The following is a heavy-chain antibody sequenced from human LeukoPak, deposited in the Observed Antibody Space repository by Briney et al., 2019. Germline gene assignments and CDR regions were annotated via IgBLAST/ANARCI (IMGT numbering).Heavy chain of an antibody. V-gene: IGHV1-24*01. D-gene: IGHD4-17*01. CDR1: GYTLTELS. Sequence: ASVKVSCKVSGYTLTELSMHWVRQAPGKGLGWMGGFDPEDGETIYAQKFQGRVTMTEDTSTDTAYMELSSLRSEDTAVYYCATAYQLRWQNAFDIWGQGTMVTVSS. CDR2: FDPEDGET. J-gene: IGHJ3*02. CDR3: ATAYQLRWQNAFDI.